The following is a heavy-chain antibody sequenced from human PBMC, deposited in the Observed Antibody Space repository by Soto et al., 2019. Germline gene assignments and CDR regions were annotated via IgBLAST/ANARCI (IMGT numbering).Heavy chain of an antibody. V-gene: IGHV4-59*01. CDR3: ATISGASV. CDR1: GASIYTYH. CDR2: IYHTGST. D-gene: IGHD2-21*01. Sequence: QVQLQESGPGLVKPSETLSLTCTVSGASIYTYHWSWIRQPPGKGLEWIGQIYHTGSTNYNPSLKSRVTISIDTSKNQSSLRLTSVTAADTAMYYCATISGASVWGQGTTVTVSS. J-gene: IGHJ6*02.